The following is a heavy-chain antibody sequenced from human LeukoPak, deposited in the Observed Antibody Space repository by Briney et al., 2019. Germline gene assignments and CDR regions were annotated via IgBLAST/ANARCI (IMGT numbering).Heavy chain of an antibody. CDR3: ARDSSSSGWDPTSFFDS. Sequence: ASVKVPCKTFGYTFTGHHIHWVRQAPGQGLEWMGWINPNSGGANSAQKFQGRVTMTRDTSISTAYMELTSLRSDDTAVYYCARDSSSSGWDPTSFFDSWGQGTLVTVSS. CDR1: GYTFTGHH. D-gene: IGHD6-19*01. J-gene: IGHJ4*02. V-gene: IGHV1-2*02. CDR2: INPNSGGA.